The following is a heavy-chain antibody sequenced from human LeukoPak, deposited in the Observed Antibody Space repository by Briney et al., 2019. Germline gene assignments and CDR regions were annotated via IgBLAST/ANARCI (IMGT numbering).Heavy chain of an antibody. CDR2: INPKAGVT. V-gene: IGHV1-2*02. Sequence: ASVKVSCKASGYTFTDYYLHWVRQAPGHGLEWMGWINPKAGVTKYAQNFQGRVTMTRDTSISTAYMEVSRLRSDDTAVFYCARDLAMYSPDLDYWGQGTLVTVSS. D-gene: IGHD1-26*01. CDR1: GYTFTDYY. CDR3: ARDLAMYSPDLDY. J-gene: IGHJ4*02.